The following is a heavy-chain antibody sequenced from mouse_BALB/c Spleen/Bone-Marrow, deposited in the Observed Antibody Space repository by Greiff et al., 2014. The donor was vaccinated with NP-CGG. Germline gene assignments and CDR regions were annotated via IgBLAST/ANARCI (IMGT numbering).Heavy chain of an antibody. CDR1: GFSLTSYG. CDR2: IWSDGST. J-gene: IGHJ4*01. D-gene: IGHD4-1*01. V-gene: IGHV2-6-2*01. CDR3: ARSGTDYAMDY. Sequence: VQRVESGPDLVAPSQSLSLTCTVSGFSLTSYGLHWVRQPPGEGLEWLGVIWSDGSTTYNSALKSRLSIGKDNSKRQVLLKMNSLQTDDTAMYYCARSGTDYAMDYWGQGTSVTVSS.